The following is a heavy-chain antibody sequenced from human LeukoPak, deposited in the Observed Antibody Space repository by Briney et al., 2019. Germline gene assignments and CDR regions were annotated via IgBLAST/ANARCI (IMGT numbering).Heavy chain of an antibody. CDR2: ISGNGGNT. Sequence: GGSLRLSCAASGFTFSIYDLSWVRQAPGKGLEYVSAISGNGGNTFYANSVKGRFTISRDNSKNTLYLQMGSLKPEDMAVYYCARDSCSGDRCWRYFVNWGQGTLVTVSS. CDR3: ARDSCSGDRCWRYFVN. J-gene: IGHJ4*02. V-gene: IGHV3-64*01. D-gene: IGHD2-15*01. CDR1: GFTFSIYD.